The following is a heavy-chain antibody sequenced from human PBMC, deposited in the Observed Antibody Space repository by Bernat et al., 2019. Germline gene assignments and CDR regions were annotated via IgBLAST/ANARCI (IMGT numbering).Heavy chain of an antibody. D-gene: IGHD2-2*01. CDR2: IYYSGRT. Sequence: QLQLQESGPGLVKPSETLSLTCTVSGGSISSSSYYWGWIRPPPGQGLEWIGSIYYSGRTYYNPSLKSRVTISGDTSKNQFSLKLSTVTAADTAVYYCARLGYCSSTSCYAFDIWGQGTMVTVSS. J-gene: IGHJ3*02. CDR3: ARLGYCSSTSCYAFDI. V-gene: IGHV4-39*01. CDR1: GGSISSSSYY.